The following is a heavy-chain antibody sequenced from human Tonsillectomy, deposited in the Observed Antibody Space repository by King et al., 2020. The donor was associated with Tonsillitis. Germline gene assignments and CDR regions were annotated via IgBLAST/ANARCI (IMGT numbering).Heavy chain of an antibody. CDR3: ARDEHRGGADYYDSSETFDI. CDR2: IYYSGST. D-gene: IGHD3-22*01. J-gene: IGHJ3*02. CDR1: GGSISSGDYY. V-gene: IGHV4-30-4*01. Sequence: VQLQESGPGLVKPSQTLSLTCTVSGGSISSGDYYWSWIRQPPGKGLEWIGYIYYSGSTYYNPSLKSRVTISVDTSKNQFSLKLSSVTAADTAVYYCARDEHRGGADYYDSSETFDIWGQGTMVTVSS.